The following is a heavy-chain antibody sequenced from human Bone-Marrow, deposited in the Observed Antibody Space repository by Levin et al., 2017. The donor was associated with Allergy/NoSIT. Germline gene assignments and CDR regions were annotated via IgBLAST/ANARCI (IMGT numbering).Heavy chain of an antibody. CDR1: GFTFSSYD. D-gene: IGHD3-10*01. Sequence: GGSLRLSCVGSGFTFSSYDMNWVRQAPGKGLEWVSFISGSGGRTSYTDSVKGRLTISRDNSKNTLYLQMNSLRAEDTAVYYCASWVVRGLVFGTDPHWGQGTLVTVSS. J-gene: IGHJ4*02. CDR3: ASWVVRGLVFGTDPH. CDR2: ISGSGGRT. V-gene: IGHV3-23*01.